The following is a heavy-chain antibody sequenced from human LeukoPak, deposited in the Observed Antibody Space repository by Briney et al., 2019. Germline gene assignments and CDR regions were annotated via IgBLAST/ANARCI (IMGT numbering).Heavy chain of an antibody. Sequence: ASVKVSCKVSGYTLTELSMHWVRQAPGKGLEWMGGFDPEDGETIYAQKFQGRVTMTEDTSTDTAYMELSSLRSEDTAVYYCATDPWRLLLRGWFDPWGQGTLVTVSS. V-gene: IGHV1-24*01. CDR2: FDPEDGET. J-gene: IGHJ5*02. D-gene: IGHD3-22*01. CDR1: GYTLTELS. CDR3: ATDPWRLLLRGWFDP.